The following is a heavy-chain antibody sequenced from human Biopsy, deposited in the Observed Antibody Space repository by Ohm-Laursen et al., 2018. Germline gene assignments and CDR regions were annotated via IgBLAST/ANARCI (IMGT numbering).Heavy chain of an antibody. Sequence: GTLSLTCPVSGYSVTNDYYWGRIRQPPGKGLEWIGNIYYDGITYYNPSLKSRVAMSVDTSKNQFSLRLTSVTAADTAVYYCARVAGGYAYYYGMDVWGQGTTVIVSS. CDR1: GYSVTNDYY. D-gene: IGHD5-12*01. CDR3: ARVAGGYAYYYGMDV. J-gene: IGHJ6*02. V-gene: IGHV4-38-2*02. CDR2: IYYDGIT.